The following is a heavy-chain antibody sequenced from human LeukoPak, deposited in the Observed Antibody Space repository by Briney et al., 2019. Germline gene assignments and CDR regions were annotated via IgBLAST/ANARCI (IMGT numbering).Heavy chain of an antibody. Sequence: PGGSLRLSCAASGFTFSSYSMNWVRQAPGKGLEWVAYIRSSGSPIYYADSVKGRFTISRDNARNSLYLQMNSLRDEDTAVYYCARDPHSLDYEGPGTLVTVSS. J-gene: IGHJ4*02. CDR2: IRSSGSPI. CDR1: GFTFSSYS. V-gene: IGHV3-48*02. CDR3: ARDPHSLDY.